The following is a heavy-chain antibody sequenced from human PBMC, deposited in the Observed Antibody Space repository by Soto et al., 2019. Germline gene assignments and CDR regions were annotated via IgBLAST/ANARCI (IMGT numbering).Heavy chain of an antibody. CDR3: ARGSVSYYFDY. Sequence: GESLKISCKGSGYSFTTYWIGWVRQMPGKGLEWMGIIYPGDSDTRYSPSFEGQVTISADKSISTAYLQWSGLKASDTATYYCARGSVSYYFDYWGHGTLVTVSS. V-gene: IGHV5-51*01. J-gene: IGHJ4*01. CDR2: IYPGDSDT. D-gene: IGHD3-10*01. CDR1: GYSFTTYW.